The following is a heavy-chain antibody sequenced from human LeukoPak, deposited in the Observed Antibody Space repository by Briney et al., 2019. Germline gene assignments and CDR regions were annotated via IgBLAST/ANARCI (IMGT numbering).Heavy chain of an antibody. D-gene: IGHD3-22*01. CDR3: ARDLGAPELTGGYIGYYYYYYMDV. CDR2: INPSGAGT. V-gene: IGHV1-46*01. CDR1: GYTFTSFN. J-gene: IGHJ6*03. Sequence: ASVKVSCKASGYTFTSFNLHWVRQAPGQGLEWMGIINPSGAGTSYAQKFEGRVTMTRDMSTSTVYMELGSLRSEDTAVYYCARDLGAPELTGGYIGYYYYYYMDVWGKGTTVTVSS.